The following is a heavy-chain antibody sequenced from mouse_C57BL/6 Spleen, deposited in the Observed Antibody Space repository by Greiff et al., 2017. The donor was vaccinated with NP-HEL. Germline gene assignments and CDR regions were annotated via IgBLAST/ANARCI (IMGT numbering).Heavy chain of an antibody. D-gene: IGHD3-2*02. V-gene: IGHV1-85*01. CDR2: IYPRDGST. Sequence: VQLQQSGPELVKPGASVKLSCKASGYTFTSYDINWVKQRPGQGLEWIGWIYPRDGSTTYNENFKGKATLTVDRSSRTAYMELHSLTSEDSAVYFCARSRPSDYWGQGTTLTVSS. CDR1: GYTFTSYD. CDR3: ARSRPSDY. J-gene: IGHJ2*01.